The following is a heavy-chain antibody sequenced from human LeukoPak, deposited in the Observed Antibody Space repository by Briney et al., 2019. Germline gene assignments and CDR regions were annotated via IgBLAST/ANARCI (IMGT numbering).Heavy chain of an antibody. CDR3: ARKGCVGECYLFDY. J-gene: IGHJ4*02. CDR2: INTNNGNT. V-gene: IGHV1-18*01. CDR1: GYSFLTYG. Sequence: ASVKVSCKASGYSFLTYGINWVRLAPGQGPEWMGWINTNNGNTNYVQKFQGRVTMTTDKSTSTAYMQLGSLRSDDTAVYYCARKGCVGECYLFDYWGQGTLVTVSS. D-gene: IGHD2-21*01.